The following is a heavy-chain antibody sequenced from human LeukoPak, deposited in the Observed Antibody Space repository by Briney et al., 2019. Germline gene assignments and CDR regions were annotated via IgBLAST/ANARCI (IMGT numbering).Heavy chain of an antibody. CDR3: AKRGSLRYFDWLFPFDY. Sequence: PGGSLRLSCAASEFTFDNYAMSWVRQAPGKGLEWVSAISGSGGSTYYADSVKGRFTISRDNSKNTLYLQMNSLRAEDTAVYYCAKRGSLRYFDWLFPFDYWGQGTLVTVSS. D-gene: IGHD3-9*01. J-gene: IGHJ4*02. CDR2: ISGSGGST. V-gene: IGHV3-23*01. CDR1: EFTFDNYA.